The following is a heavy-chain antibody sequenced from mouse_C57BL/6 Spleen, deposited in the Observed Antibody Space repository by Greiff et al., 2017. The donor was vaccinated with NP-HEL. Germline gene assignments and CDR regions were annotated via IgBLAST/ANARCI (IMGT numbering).Heavy chain of an antibody. V-gene: IGHV8-12*01. CDR1: GFSLSTSGMG. D-gene: IGHD2-14*01. J-gene: IGHJ4*01. CDR2: IYWDDDK. Sequence: QVQLKESGPGILQSSQTLSLTCSFSGFSLSTSGMGVSWIRQPSGKGLEWLAHIYWDDDKRYNPSLKSRLTISKDTSRNQLFLKITSVDTADTATYYCARRLVRGYYYAMDYCGQGTSVTVSS. CDR3: ARRLVRGYYYAMDY.